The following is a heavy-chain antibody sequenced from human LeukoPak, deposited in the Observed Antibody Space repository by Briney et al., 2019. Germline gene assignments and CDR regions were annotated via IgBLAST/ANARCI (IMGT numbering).Heavy chain of an antibody. D-gene: IGHD3-3*01. CDR1: GFTFSSYW. CDR3: TTDGRFGVSGFDY. Sequence: PGGSLRLSCAASGFTFSSYWMSWVRQAPGKGLEWVGRIKSKTDGGTTDYAAPVKGRFSISRDDSKNTLYLQMNSLKTEDTAVYYCTTDGRFGVSGFDYWGQGTLVTVSS. V-gene: IGHV3-15*01. J-gene: IGHJ4*02. CDR2: IKSKTDGGTT.